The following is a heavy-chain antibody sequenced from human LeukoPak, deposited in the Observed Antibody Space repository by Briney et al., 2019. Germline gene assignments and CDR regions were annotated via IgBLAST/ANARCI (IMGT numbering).Heavy chain of an antibody. CDR3: ARGLGRRSSSWDMLNH. Sequence: PGGSLRLSCSASGFTFSSYAMTWVRQAPGKGLEWVSSTSVSGASTYYADSVRGRFTISRDNSKNTLYLQMNSLRVEDTAVFYCARGLGRRSSSWDMLNHWGQGTLVTVSS. CDR2: TSVSGAST. D-gene: IGHD6-13*01. CDR1: GFTFSSYA. V-gene: IGHV3-23*01. J-gene: IGHJ5*02.